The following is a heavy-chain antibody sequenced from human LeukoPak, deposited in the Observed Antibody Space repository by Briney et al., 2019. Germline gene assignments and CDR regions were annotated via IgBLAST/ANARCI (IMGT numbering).Heavy chain of an antibody. Sequence: GGSLRLSCAASGFTVSSNYMSWVRQAPGKGLEWVSVIYSGGSTYYADSVKGRFTISRDNSKNTLYLQMNSLRAEDTAVYYCARGRKGAYYFDYWGQGTLVTVSS. V-gene: IGHV3-53*01. CDR1: GFTVSSNY. CDR3: ARGRKGAYYFDY. CDR2: IYSGGST. D-gene: IGHD3-16*01. J-gene: IGHJ4*02.